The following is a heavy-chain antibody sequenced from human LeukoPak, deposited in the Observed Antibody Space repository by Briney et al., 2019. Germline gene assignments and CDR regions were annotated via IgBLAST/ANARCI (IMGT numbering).Heavy chain of an antibody. CDR2: FYPEDGET. CDR1: GYTLTELS. V-gene: IGHV1-24*01. J-gene: IGHJ6*02. Sequence: ASVNVSCTVSGYTLTELSMHWLRQALGKGLEWMGGFYPEDGETIYAQKFQGRVTMTEDTSTDTAYMELSSLRSEDTAVYYCATVGSGSYPYYYYYGMDVWGRGTTVTVSS. CDR3: ATVGSGSYPYYYYYGMDV. D-gene: IGHD3-10*01.